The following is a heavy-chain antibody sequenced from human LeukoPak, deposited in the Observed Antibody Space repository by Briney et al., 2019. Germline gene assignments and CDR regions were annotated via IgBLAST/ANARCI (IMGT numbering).Heavy chain of an antibody. CDR1: GYSFTSYW. CDR3: ARHSRYSYGYSYYYMDV. V-gene: IGHV5-51*01. CDR2: IYPGVSVT. D-gene: IGHD5-18*01. Sequence: GESLKISCKGSGYSFTSYWIGWVRQMPGKGVGWRGFIYPGVSVTRYSPSFPGQVTISADKSISPAYLQWSSLKASDTAMYYCARHSRYSYGYSYYYMDVWGKGTTVTISS. J-gene: IGHJ6*03.